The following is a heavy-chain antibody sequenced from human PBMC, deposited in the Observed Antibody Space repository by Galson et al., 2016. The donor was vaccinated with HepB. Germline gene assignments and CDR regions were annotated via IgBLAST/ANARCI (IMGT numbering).Heavy chain of an antibody. D-gene: IGHD3-16*01. CDR1: GFTFSSYG. CDR2: MWSDGSNK. CDR3: ARGSDYVWGSLSYFDY. J-gene: IGHJ4*02. Sequence: SLRLSCAASGFTFSSYGMHWVRQAPGKGLEWVAVMWSDGSNKNYADSVKGRFTISRDNSKNTLYLQMNSLRAEDTAVYYCARGSDYVWGSLSYFDYWGQGTLVTVSS. V-gene: IGHV3-33*01.